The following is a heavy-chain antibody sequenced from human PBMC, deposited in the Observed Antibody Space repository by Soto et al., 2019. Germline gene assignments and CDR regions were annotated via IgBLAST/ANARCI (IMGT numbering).Heavy chain of an antibody. J-gene: IGHJ3*02. CDR2: INHSGST. D-gene: IGHD3-10*01. CDR1: GGSFSGYY. CDR3: ARITMVREDDAFDI. Sequence: ETLSLTCAVYGGSFSGYYWSWIRQPPGKGLEWIGEINHSGSTNYNPSLKSRVTISVDTSKNQFSLKLSSVTAADTAVCYCARITMVREDDAFDIWGQGTMVTVSS. V-gene: IGHV4-34*01.